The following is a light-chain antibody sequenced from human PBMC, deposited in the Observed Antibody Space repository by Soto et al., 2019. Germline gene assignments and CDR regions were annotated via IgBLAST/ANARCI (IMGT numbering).Light chain of an antibody. CDR2: EGT. J-gene: IGLJ3*02. Sequence: QSVLTQPASVSGSRGQSITISCTGTNNDIGSYNLVSWYQQSPGKGPKLLIYEGTKRPSGVSNRFSGSKSDNTASLTISELQPEDETDYYCCSYAGSRGVVFGGGTQLTVL. CDR3: CSYAGSRGVV. CDR1: NNDIGSYNL. V-gene: IGLV2-23*01.